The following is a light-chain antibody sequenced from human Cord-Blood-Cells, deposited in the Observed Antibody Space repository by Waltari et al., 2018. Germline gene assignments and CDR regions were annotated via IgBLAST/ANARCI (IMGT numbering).Light chain of an antibody. CDR1: SSDVGGYNS. J-gene: IGLJ2*01. CDR2: EVT. Sequence: QSALTQPPSASGSPGPSATLSCTGTSSDVGGYNSVSWYQQHPGKPTKLMIYEVTKRPSGVPDRFSGSKSGNTASLTVSGLQAEDDADYYCSSYAGSNVVFGGGTKLTVL. CDR3: SSYAGSNVV. V-gene: IGLV2-8*01.